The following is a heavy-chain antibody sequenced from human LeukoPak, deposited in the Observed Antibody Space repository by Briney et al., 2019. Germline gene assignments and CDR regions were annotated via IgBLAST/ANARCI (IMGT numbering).Heavy chain of an antibody. J-gene: IGHJ4*02. CDR2: IYSGGST. V-gene: IGHV3-66*02. Sequence: GGSLRLSCAASGITVNSNYISWVRQAPGKGLEWVSVIYSGGSTYYAGSVKGRFTISRDNSKNTLYLQMDSLRAEDTAVYYCAKDISGGNSETYIDYWGQGTLVAVSS. CDR1: GITVNSNY. D-gene: IGHD4-23*01. CDR3: AKDISGGNSETYIDY.